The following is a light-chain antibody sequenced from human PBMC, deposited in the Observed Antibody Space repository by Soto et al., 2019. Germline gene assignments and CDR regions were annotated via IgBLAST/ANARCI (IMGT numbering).Light chain of an antibody. V-gene: IGLV2-11*01. CDR2: DVS. CDR3: CSYAGTYSYV. Sequence: SVLTQPRSVSGSPGQSVTFSCTVTSNDVGGYDYVSWYQQHPGKAPKLIIYDVSKRPSGVPDRFSGSKSGNTASLTISGLQAEDEADYYCCSYAGTYSYVFGTGTKVTV. CDR1: SNDVGGYDY. J-gene: IGLJ1*01.